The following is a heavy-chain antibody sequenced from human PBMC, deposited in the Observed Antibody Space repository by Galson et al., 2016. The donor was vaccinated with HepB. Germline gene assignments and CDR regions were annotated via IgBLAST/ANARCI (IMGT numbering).Heavy chain of an antibody. CDR1: GYTFTNYY. Sequence: SVKVSCKASGYTFTNYYMHWVRQAPGQGLEWMGIINPSAGSTSYAQKFQGRVTMTRDTSTNTVYMELSSLRSEDTAVYYCARDSYDTSGYYSALTFYYFDDWGQGTLVTVSS. CDR3: ARDSYDTSGYYSALTFYYFDD. D-gene: IGHD3-22*01. CDR2: INPSAGST. J-gene: IGHJ4*02. V-gene: IGHV1-46*01.